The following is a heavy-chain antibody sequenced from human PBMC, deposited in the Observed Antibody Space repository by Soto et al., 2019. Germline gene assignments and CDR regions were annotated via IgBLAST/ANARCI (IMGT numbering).Heavy chain of an antibody. CDR3: ARRRGSYYREPYNWFDP. Sequence: PSETLSLTCTVSGGSISSYYWSWIRQPPGKGLEWIGYIYYSGSTNYNPSLKSRVTISVDTSKNQFSLKLSSVTAADTAVYYCARRRGSYYREPYNWFDPWGQGTRVTVSS. J-gene: IGHJ5*02. CDR2: IYYSGST. D-gene: IGHD1-26*01. CDR1: GGSISSYY. V-gene: IGHV4-59*01.